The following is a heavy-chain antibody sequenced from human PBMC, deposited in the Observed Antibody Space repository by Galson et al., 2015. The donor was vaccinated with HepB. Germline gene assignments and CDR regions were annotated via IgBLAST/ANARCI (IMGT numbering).Heavy chain of an antibody. J-gene: IGHJ4*02. D-gene: IGHD1-26*01. CDR2: INPSGGST. Sequence: SVKVSCKASGYTFTSYYMHWVRQAPGQGLEWLGIINPSGGSTTYAQKFQGGVTMTRDTSTSTVYMELSSLRSEDTAVYYCARSGTSGPPSDYWGQGTLVTVSS. V-gene: IGHV1-46*01. CDR1: GYTFTSYY. CDR3: ARSGTSGPPSDY.